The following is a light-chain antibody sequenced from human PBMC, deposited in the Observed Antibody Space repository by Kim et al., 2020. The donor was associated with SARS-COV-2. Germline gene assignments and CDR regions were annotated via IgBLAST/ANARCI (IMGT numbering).Light chain of an antibody. CDR3: QQYYSYPKT. CDR2: AAS. CDR1: QGISSY. V-gene: IGKV1-8*01. J-gene: IGKJ1*01. Sequence: AFTGDRVTITCRASQGISSYLAWYQQKPGKAPKLLIYAASTLQSGVPSRFSGSGSGTDFTLTINCLQSEDFATYYCQQYYSYPKTFGQGTKVDIK.